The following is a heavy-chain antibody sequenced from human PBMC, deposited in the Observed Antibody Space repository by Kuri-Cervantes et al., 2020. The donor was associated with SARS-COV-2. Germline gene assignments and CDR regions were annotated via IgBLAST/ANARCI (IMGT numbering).Heavy chain of an antibody. D-gene: IGHD5-12*01. Sequence: GSLRLSCAASGFTFSSYGMHWVRRAPGKGLEWVAVIWYDGSNKYYADSVKGRFTISRDNSKNTLYLQMNSLRAEDTAVYYCARDRGYGGLGYYFDYWGQGTLVTVSS. V-gene: IGHV3-33*08. J-gene: IGHJ4*02. CDR2: IWYDGSNK. CDR3: ARDRGYGGLGYYFDY. CDR1: GFTFSSYG.